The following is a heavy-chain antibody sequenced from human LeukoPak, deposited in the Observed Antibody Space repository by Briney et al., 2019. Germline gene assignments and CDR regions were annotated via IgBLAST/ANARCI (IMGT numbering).Heavy chain of an antibody. Sequence: PGGSLRLSCATSGFTVSSNYMTWVRQAPGKGLEWVSVIYSGGGTRYADSVKGRFTISRDNAKNSLYLQMNSLRAEDTAVYYCARQRGDILTGYYMPRGFDYWGQGTLVTVSS. CDR2: IYSGGGT. J-gene: IGHJ4*02. V-gene: IGHV3-66*04. D-gene: IGHD3-9*01. CDR1: GFTVSSNY. CDR3: ARQRGDILTGYYMPRGFDY.